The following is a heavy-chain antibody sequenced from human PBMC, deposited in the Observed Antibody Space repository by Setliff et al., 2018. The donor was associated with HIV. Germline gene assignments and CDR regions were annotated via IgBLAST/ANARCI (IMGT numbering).Heavy chain of an antibody. D-gene: IGHD3-10*01. CDR1: GFTFSSHW. J-gene: IGHJ5*02. CDR2: IMQDGSEK. CDR3: ARGDVVQFRGALDP. V-gene: IGHV3-7*03. Sequence: PGGSLRLSCAASGFTFSSHWMAWVRQAPGKGLEWVANIMQDGSEKFYVDSVMGRFTISRDNAENSLYLQMNSLRVADTAVYFCARGDVVQFRGALDPWGQGALVTVSS.